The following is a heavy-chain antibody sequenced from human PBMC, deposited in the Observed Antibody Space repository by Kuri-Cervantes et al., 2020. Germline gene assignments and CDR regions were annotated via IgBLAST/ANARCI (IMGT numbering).Heavy chain of an antibody. D-gene: IGHD6-19*01. V-gene: IGHV3-23*01. Sequence: GESLKISCAASGFTFSSFSMTWVRQTPGKGLEWVSVISNNGADTFYADSVRGRFTISRDNSKNTLYLQMNSLRAEDTAVYYCARESSGWYTADYWGQGTLVTVSS. CDR3: ARESSGWYTADY. J-gene: IGHJ4*02. CDR2: ISNNGADT. CDR1: GFTFSSFS.